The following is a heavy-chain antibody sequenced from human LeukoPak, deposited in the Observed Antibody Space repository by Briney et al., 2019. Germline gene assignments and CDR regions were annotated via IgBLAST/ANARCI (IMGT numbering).Heavy chain of an antibody. CDR1: GFTFSNYG. V-gene: IGHV3-7*01. J-gene: IGHJ4*02. CDR2: IKQDGNKK. D-gene: IGHD1-7*01. Sequence: GGSLRLSCAASGFTFSNYGMHWVRQAPGKGLEWVANIKQDGNKKYYVDSVKGRFTISRDNAKNSLYLQMNSLRVEDTAVYYCARDGDYDWNYRSGFDYWGQGTLVTVSS. CDR3: ARDGDYDWNYRSGFDY.